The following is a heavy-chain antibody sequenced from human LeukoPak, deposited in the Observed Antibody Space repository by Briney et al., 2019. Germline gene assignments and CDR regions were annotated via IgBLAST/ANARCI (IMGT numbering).Heavy chain of an antibody. V-gene: IGHV3-23*01. CDR3: ARDPNEYSSGWCDY. Sequence: PGGSLRLSCAASGVTFSSYAMSWVRQAPGKGLEWVSTISGSDDRTYYADSVKGRFTISRDNSKNTLYLQMNSLRAEDTAVYYCARDPNEYSSGWCDYWGQGTLVTVSS. J-gene: IGHJ4*02. CDR2: ISGSDDRT. D-gene: IGHD6-19*01. CDR1: GVTFSSYA.